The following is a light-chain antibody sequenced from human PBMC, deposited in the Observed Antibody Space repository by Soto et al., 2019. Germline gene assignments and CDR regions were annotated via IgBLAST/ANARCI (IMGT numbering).Light chain of an antibody. CDR1: QIVGSN. CDR2: GAS. J-gene: IGKJ2*01. Sequence: EIVMTQSPLTLSVSPGERASLSCRASQIVGSNLAWYQQTAGQAPRLLIYGASTRATGIPARFSGSGSGTEFTLTISSLQSEDFAVYSCQQYTNWPYTFGQGTKLEIK. CDR3: QQYTNWPYT. V-gene: IGKV3-15*01.